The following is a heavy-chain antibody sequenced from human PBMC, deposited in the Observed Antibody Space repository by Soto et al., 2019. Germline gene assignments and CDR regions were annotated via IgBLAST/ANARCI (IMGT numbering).Heavy chain of an antibody. CDR3: ATTGYYDILTADY. D-gene: IGHD3-9*01. V-gene: IGHV4-39*01. Sequence: QLQLQESGPGLVKPSETLSLTCTVSGGSISSSSYYWGWIRQPPGKGLEWIGSIYYSGSTYYNPSLKSRVTISVDTSKHQFSLKLSSVTAADTAVYYCATTGYYDILTADYWGQGTLVTVSS. J-gene: IGHJ4*02. CDR1: GGSISSSSYY. CDR2: IYYSGST.